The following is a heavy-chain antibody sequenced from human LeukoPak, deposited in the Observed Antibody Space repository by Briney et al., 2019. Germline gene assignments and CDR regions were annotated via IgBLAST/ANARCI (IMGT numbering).Heavy chain of an antibody. D-gene: IGHD2-2*01. V-gene: IGHV5-51*01. Sequence: KPGESPKISCRGSGYSFTNYWIGWVRPMPGKGLEWMGIIYPGDSDTRYSPSFQGQVTMSADKSINTAYLQWSSLKASDTAMYYCARRQGCSSTSCPPDSWGQGTLVTVSS. CDR2: IYPGDSDT. CDR3: ARRQGCSSTSCPPDS. CDR1: GYSFTNYW. J-gene: IGHJ4*02.